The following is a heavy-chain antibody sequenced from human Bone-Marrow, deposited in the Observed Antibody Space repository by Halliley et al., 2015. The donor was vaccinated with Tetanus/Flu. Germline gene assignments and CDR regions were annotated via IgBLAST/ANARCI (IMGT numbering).Heavy chain of an antibody. CDR3: ARGTYDGNAFEFFQN. Sequence: QVQLVQSGAEVEKPGASVKVSCKASGHIFTGNYIHWVRQAPGQGLEWMAWINPDSDDTNYAQKFQGSVTVTMDTSISTAYMELTRLRLDDMAVYYCARGTYDGNAFEFFQNWGQGTLVTVSS. J-gene: IGHJ1*01. V-gene: IGHV1-2*04. CDR1: GHIFTGNY. D-gene: IGHD3-16*01. CDR2: INPDSDDT.